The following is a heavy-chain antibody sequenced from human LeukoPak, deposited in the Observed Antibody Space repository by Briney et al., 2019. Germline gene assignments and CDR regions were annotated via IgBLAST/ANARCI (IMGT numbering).Heavy chain of an antibody. J-gene: IGHJ5*02. Sequence: PSETLSLTCAVHGGSFSGYYWSWIRQPPGKGLEWIGEINHSGSTNYNPSLKSRVTISVDTSKNQFSLKLSSVTAADTAVYYCARDNINYYDSSGYHPPWGQGTLVTVSS. CDR3: ARDNINYYDSSGYHPP. CDR1: GGSFSGYY. D-gene: IGHD3-22*01. CDR2: INHSGST. V-gene: IGHV4-34*01.